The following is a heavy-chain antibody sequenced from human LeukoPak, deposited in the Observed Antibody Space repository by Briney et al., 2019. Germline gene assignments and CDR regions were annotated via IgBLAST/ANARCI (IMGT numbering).Heavy chain of an antibody. Sequence: SETLSLTCAVSGGSISGWYWSWIRQPPGKGLEWIGHIYDSGTTNYNPSLKSRVTMSVDSSKNQFSLKLTSVAAADTAVYYCARETTLTGYSSGLGFNYWGQGTLVTVSS. V-gene: IGHV4-59*01. J-gene: IGHJ4*02. CDR2: IYDSGTT. CDR1: GGSISGWY. D-gene: IGHD6-19*01. CDR3: ARETTLTGYSSGLGFNY.